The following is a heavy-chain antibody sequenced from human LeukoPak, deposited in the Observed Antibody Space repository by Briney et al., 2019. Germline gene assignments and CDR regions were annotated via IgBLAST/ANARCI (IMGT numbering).Heavy chain of an antibody. CDR1: GYSFTSYW. CDR2: IYPGDSDT. J-gene: IGHJ5*02. D-gene: IGHD3-22*01. CDR3: ARLIGYDSSGYYLNWFDP. V-gene: IGHV5-51*01. Sequence: GESLKISCKGSGYSFTSYWIGWVRQMPGKGLEWMGIIYPGDSDTRYSPSFQGQVTISADKSISTAYLQWSSLKASDTAMYYCARLIGYDSSGYYLNWFDPWGLGTLVTVSS.